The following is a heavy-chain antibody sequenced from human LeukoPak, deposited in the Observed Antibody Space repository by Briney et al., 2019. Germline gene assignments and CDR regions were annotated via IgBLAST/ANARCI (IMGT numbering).Heavy chain of an antibody. D-gene: IGHD6-19*01. CDR3: ALTNPRGGWCFDY. CDR1: GLTFSSYG. CDR2: ISYDGSNK. J-gene: IGHJ4*02. Sequence: GGSLRLSCAASGLTFSSYGMHWVRQAPGKGLEWVAVISYDGSNKYYADSVKGRFTISRDNSKNTLYLQMNSLRAEDTAVYYCALTNPRGGWCFDYWGQGTLVTVSS. V-gene: IGHV3-30*03.